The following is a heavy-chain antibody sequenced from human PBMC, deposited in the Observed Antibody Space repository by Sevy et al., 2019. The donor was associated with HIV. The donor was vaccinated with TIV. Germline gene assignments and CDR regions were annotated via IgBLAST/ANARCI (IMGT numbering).Heavy chain of an antibody. CDR3: ARGSGIHFASD. V-gene: IGHV3-11*01. CDR2: ISSGSDIK. J-gene: IGHJ4*02. Sequence: GGSLRLSCAASGFTFSDYYMSWIRQAPGRGLQWVSYISSGSDIKYYADSVKGRFTISRVNAKNSLLLQMNSLRVEDTAIYYCARGSGIHFASDWGQGTLITVSS. D-gene: IGHD1-26*01. CDR1: GFTFSDYY.